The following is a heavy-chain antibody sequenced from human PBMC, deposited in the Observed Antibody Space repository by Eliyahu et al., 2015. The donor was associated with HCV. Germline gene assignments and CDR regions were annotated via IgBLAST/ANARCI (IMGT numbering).Heavy chain of an antibody. V-gene: IGHV4-39*01. D-gene: IGHD3-9*01. CDR1: GGSXSTSPYY. CDR2: VSYSGNT. Sequence: QLQLQESGPGLVKLSETLSLTCTVSGGSXSTSPYYWGWIRQPPGKGLEWIGSVSYSGNTYYNPSFNTRVTISLETSKNQFSLKLSSVTAADTALYYCARKPTGYPNWFDPWGQGTLVTVSS. CDR3: ARKPTGYPNWFDP. J-gene: IGHJ5*02.